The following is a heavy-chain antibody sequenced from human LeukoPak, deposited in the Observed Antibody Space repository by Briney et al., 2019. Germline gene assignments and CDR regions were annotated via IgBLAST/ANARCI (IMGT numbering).Heavy chain of an antibody. V-gene: IGHV1-8*03. Sequence: ASVKVSCKASGYTFTSYDINWVRQATGQGLEWMGWMNPNSGNTGYAQKFQGRVTITRNTSISTAYMELSSLRSEDTAVYYCARVGYCSSTRCSYCMDVWGKGTTVTVSS. CDR1: GYTFTSYD. D-gene: IGHD2-2*01. CDR3: ARVGYCSSTRCSYCMDV. J-gene: IGHJ6*03. CDR2: MNPNSGNT.